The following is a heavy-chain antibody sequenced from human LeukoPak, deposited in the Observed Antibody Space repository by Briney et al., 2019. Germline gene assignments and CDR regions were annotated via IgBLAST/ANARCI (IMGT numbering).Heavy chain of an antibody. CDR1: GFTFDDYA. D-gene: IGHD3-9*01. CDR2: ISGDGDTT. Sequence: GGSLRLSCAASGFTFDDYAMHWVRQAPGKGLGWVSLISGDGDTTYYADSVKGRFTISRDNSKNSLYLQMNSLRTEDTALYYCAKDSGYHILGWFDPWGQGTLVTVSS. J-gene: IGHJ5*02. V-gene: IGHV3-43*02. CDR3: AKDSGYHILGWFDP.